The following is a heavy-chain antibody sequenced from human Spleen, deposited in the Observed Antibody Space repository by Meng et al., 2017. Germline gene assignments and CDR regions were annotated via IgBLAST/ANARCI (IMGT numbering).Heavy chain of an antibody. J-gene: IGHJ4*02. CDR2: ISISGEKT. D-gene: IGHD1-1*01. Sequence: GESLKISCAVSGLTFSSSAMSWVRQAPGKGLEWVASISISGEKTYYADAVKGRFTVARDNSKSTLHLQMNSLRADDTAVYYCGTDRRYRSERLDYWGQGTLVTVSS. CDR3: GTDRRYRSERLDY. V-gene: IGHV3-23*01. CDR1: GLTFSSSA.